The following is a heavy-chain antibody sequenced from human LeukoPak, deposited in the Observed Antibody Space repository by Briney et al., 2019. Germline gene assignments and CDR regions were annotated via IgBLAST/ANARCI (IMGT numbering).Heavy chain of an antibody. CDR2: AFSAGST. Sequence: SSETLSLTCTVSGVSISSSNYLWGWVRQPPGKGLEWIGIAFSAGSTYYNPSLKSRVTISVDTSMNQFSLRLNSVIAADTAVYYCARRTSGKNWFDPWGQGTLVTVSS. CDR1: GVSISSSNYL. V-gene: IGHV4-39*01. J-gene: IGHJ5*02. CDR3: ARRTSGKNWFDP. D-gene: IGHD3-10*01.